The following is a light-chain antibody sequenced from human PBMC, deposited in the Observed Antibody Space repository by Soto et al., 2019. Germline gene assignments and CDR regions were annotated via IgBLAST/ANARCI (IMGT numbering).Light chain of an antibody. CDR3: QQYIGLWT. V-gene: IGKV1-5*01. CDR1: QTISTF. CDR2: GAS. Sequence: DIQLTQSPSTLSAAVGDRVTITCRASQTISTFLAWYQQKPGKAPHLLIYGASSLQSGVPSRFSGSGSGTEFTLSISSLQPDDLGTYYCQQYIGLWTFGQGTKVDIK. J-gene: IGKJ1*01.